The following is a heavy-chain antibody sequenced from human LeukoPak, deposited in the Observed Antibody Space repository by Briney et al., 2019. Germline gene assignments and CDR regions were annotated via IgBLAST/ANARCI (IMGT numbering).Heavy chain of an antibody. D-gene: IGHD3-22*01. CDR2: INPNSGGT. Sequence: ASVKVSCKASGYTFTGYYMHWVRQAPGQGLEWMGWINPNSGGTNYAQKFQGRVTMTRDTSTSTVYMELSSLRSEDTAVYYCARDYSRRGKNYYDSSGYYHAFDIWGQGTMVTVSS. CDR3: ARDYSRRGKNYYDSSGYYHAFDI. CDR1: GYTFTGYY. J-gene: IGHJ3*02. V-gene: IGHV1-2*02.